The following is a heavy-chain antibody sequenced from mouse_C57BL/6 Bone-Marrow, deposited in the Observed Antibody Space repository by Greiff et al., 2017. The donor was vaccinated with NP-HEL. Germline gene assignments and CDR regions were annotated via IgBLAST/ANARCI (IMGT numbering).Heavy chain of an antibody. V-gene: IGHV14-4*01. CDR1: GFNIKDDY. CDR3: TTWGDY. J-gene: IGHJ2*01. CDR2: IDPEDGDT. Sequence: VQLKESGAELVRPGASVKLSCTASGFNIKDDYMHWVKQRPEQGLEWIGWIDPEDGDTEYASKFQGKATITADTSSNTAYLQLSSLTSEDTAVYYCTTWGDYWGQGTTLTVSS.